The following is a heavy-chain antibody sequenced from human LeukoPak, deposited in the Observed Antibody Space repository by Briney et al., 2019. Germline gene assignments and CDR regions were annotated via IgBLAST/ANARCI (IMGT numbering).Heavy chain of an antibody. Sequence: SETLSLACTVSGYSISSGYYWGWIRQPPGKGLEWIGSIYHSGSTYYNPSLKSRVTISVDRSKNQFSLKLSSVTAADTAVYYCARGWGSYYYGSGSYSIPDYWGQGTLVTVSS. D-gene: IGHD3-10*01. CDR2: IYHSGST. CDR3: ARGWGSYYYGSGSYSIPDY. J-gene: IGHJ4*02. CDR1: GYSISSGYY. V-gene: IGHV4-38-2*02.